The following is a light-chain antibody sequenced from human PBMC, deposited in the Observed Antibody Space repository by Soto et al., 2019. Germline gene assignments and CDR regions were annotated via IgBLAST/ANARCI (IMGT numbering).Light chain of an antibody. V-gene: IGKV3-11*01. CDR3: LQRSSWPWT. Sequence: EIVLTQSPATLSLSPGERATLSCRASQSVSSFLAWYQQKPGQAPRLLISDAFNRATGIPARFSGSGSGTDFTLTISSLEPEDLAFYYCLQRSSWPWTFGQGTKVEIK. CDR1: QSVSSF. J-gene: IGKJ1*01. CDR2: DAF.